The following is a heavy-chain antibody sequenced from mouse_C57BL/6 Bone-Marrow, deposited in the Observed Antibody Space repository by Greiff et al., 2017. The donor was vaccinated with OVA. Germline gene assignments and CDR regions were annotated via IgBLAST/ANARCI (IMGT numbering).Heavy chain of an antibody. D-gene: IGHD1-1*02. J-gene: IGHJ2*01. V-gene: IGHV1-64*01. CDR1: GYTFTSYW. CDR2: IHPNSGST. CDR3: ARGIMGVYYFDY. Sequence: VQLQQPGAELVKPGASVKLSCKASGYTFTSYWMHWVKQRPGQGLEWIGMIHPNSGSTNYNEKFKSKATLTVDKSSSTAYMQLSSLTSEDSAFYYCARGIMGVYYFDYWGQGTTLTVSS.